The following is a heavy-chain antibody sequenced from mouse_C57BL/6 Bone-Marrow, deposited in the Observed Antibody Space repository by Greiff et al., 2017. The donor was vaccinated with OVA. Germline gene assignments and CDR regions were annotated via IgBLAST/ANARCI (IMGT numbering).Heavy chain of an antibody. D-gene: IGHD1-1*01. CDR3: AREGDYYGSSSAH. CDR2: IYPGSGST. Sequence: QVQLQQPGAELVKPGASVKMSCKASGYTFTSYWITWVKQRPGQGLEWIGDIYPGSGSTNYNEKFKSKATLTVDTSSSTAYMQLSSLTSEDSAVYYCAREGDYYGSSSAHGGQGTLVTVSA. J-gene: IGHJ3*01. CDR1: GYTFTSYW. V-gene: IGHV1-55*01.